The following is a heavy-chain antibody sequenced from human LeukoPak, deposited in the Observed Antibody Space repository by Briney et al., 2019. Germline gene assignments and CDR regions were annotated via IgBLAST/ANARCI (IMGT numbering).Heavy chain of an antibody. CDR1: GFTFSSYS. CDR2: ISSSSSHI. J-gene: IGHJ4*02. V-gene: IGHV3-21*01. CDR3: ARELLRYFDWLPLDY. D-gene: IGHD3-9*01. Sequence: GGSLRLSCAASGFTFSSYSMNWVRQAPGKGLEWVSSISSSSSHIYYADSVKGRFTISRDNAKNSLYLQMNSLRAEDTAVYYCARELLRYFDWLPLDYWGQGTLVTVSS.